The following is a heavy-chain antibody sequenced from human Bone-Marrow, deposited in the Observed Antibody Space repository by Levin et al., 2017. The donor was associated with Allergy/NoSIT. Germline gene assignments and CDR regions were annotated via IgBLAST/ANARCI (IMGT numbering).Heavy chain of an antibody. CDR1: GFTFSSYA. Sequence: GESLKISCAASGFTFSSYAMHWVRQAPGKGLEWVAVISYDGSNKYYADSVKGRFTISRDNSKNTLYLQMNSLRAEDTAVYYCARAHVGVVVPAAQPVASDYWGQGTLVTVSS. CDR3: ARAHVGVVVPAAQPVASDY. J-gene: IGHJ4*02. V-gene: IGHV3-30-3*01. D-gene: IGHD2-2*01. CDR2: ISYDGSNK.